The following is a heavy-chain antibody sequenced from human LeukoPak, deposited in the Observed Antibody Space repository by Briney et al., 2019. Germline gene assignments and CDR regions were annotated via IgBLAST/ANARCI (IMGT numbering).Heavy chain of an antibody. V-gene: IGHV3-23*01. D-gene: IGHD2-21*02. CDR1: GFTFSSYA. CDR2: ISGSGDTT. CDR3: AKGAAHILVVTTAASGLFDY. J-gene: IGHJ4*02. Sequence: GGSLRVSCAASGFTFSSYAMSWVRQAPGNGLECVSAISGSGDTTFYADSVKGRFTISRDNSKNTLYLQMNSLRAVDTAKYYCAKGAAHILVVTTAASGLFDYWGQGSLVTVSS.